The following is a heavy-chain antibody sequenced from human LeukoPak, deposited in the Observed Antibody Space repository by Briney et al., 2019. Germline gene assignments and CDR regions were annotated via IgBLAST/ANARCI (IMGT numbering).Heavy chain of an antibody. CDR3: ARLLGDCSGGRCYFFDY. D-gene: IGHD2-15*01. J-gene: IGHJ4*02. Sequence: PSETLSLTCTVSGGSISSSNYYWGWIRQPPGKGLEWIGNIYYSGSTYYNPSLKSRVAISVDTSKNQLSLKLSSVTAADPAVYYCARLLGDCSGGRCYFFDYWGQGTLVTVSS. CDR1: GGSISSSNYY. CDR2: IYYSGST. V-gene: IGHV4-39*01.